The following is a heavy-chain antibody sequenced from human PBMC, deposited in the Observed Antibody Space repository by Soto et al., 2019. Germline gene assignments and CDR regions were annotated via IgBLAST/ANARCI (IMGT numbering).Heavy chain of an antibody. J-gene: IGHJ4*02. Sequence: QVQLQESGPGLVKPSETLSLTCTVSGGSISSYFWSWIRQPPGKGLQWIGYIYYSGSTNYNPSLKSRLTRSVDTSKNQFSLKLSSVTAADTAVYYCARGSRELDYWGQGTLVTVSS. D-gene: IGHD3-10*01. CDR3: ARGSRELDY. V-gene: IGHV4-59*01. CDR1: GGSISSYF. CDR2: IYYSGST.